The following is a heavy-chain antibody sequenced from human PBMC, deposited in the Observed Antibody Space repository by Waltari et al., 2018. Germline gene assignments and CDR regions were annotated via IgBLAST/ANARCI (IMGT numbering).Heavy chain of an antibody. V-gene: IGHV4-39*01. J-gene: IGHJ4*02. CDR3: ATKRESSASGFDY. CDR2: IYYSGST. CDR1: GGSISSSSYY. D-gene: IGHD6-19*01. Sequence: QLQLQESGPGLVKPSETLSFTCTVSGGSISSSSYYWGWIRQPPGKGLDWIGSIYYSGSTYYHPSLKMRVTISVDTSKNQFSLKLSSVTAADTAVYYCATKRESSASGFDYWGQGTLVTVSS.